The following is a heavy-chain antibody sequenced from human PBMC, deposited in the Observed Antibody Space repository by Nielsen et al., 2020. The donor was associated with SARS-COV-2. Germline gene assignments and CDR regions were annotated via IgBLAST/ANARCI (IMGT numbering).Heavy chain of an antibody. J-gene: IGHJ3*01. CDR3: ARFGRIVEVGGGATFPDVFDV. V-gene: IGHV3-66*01. D-gene: IGHD2-21*01. Sequence: GESLKISCGASGFTISSSFMSWVRQAAGKGLDWVSVIYTDGSTSHADSVKGRFTISRDNSKNTLYLQMNSLRAEDTAVYYCARFGRIVEVGGGATFPDVFDVWGQGTMVTVSS. CDR2: IYTDGST. CDR1: GFTISSSF.